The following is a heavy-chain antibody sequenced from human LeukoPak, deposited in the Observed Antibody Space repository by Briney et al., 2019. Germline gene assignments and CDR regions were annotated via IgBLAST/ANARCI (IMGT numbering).Heavy chain of an antibody. D-gene: IGHD6-6*01. V-gene: IGHV1-8*03. Sequence: GASVKVSCKASGYTFTSYDINWVRQATGQGLEWMGWMNPNSGNTGYAQKFQGRVTITRDTSISTAYMELSSLRSEDTAVYYCARGTSSSSILDIWGQGTMVTVSS. CDR3: ARGTSSSSILDI. J-gene: IGHJ3*02. CDR1: GYTFTSYD. CDR2: MNPNSGNT.